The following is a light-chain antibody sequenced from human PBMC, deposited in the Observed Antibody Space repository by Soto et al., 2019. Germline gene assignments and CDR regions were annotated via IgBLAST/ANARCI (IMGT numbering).Light chain of an antibody. V-gene: IGKV1-17*03. J-gene: IGKJ4*01. CDR1: QGIGTS. CDR3: LHPSRYPLT. Sequence: DIQMTQSPSAMSASVGDRVTITCRASQGIGTSLDWFQQKPGKVPKRLIYAASNLQSGVPSRFSGRGSGTEFTLTISSLQPEDFATYYCLHPSRYPLTFGGGTKVESK. CDR2: AAS.